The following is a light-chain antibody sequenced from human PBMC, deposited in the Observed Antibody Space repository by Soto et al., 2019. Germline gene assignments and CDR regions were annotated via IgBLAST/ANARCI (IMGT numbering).Light chain of an antibody. CDR2: KAS. J-gene: IGKJ2*01. CDR3: QQYNSYPYT. Sequence: DIQMTQSPSTLSASVGDRVTITCRASHIISTWLAWYQQKPGKALKFLIYKASSLESGVPSRFSGSGSGTGFTLTISSLQPDDFATYYCQQYNSYPYTFAQGTKLEIK. CDR1: HIISTW. V-gene: IGKV1-5*03.